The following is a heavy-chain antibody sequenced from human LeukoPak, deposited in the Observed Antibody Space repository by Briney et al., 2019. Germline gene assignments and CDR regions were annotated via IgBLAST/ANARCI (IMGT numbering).Heavy chain of an antibody. CDR2: IYYSGST. CDR1: GASISSSTDY. CDR3: AGLIRPGWFDP. J-gene: IGHJ5*02. D-gene: IGHD1-14*01. Sequence: PSETLSLTCTVSGASISSSTDYWGWIRQPPGKGLEWIANIYYSGSTYYNPSLKSRVTISVGTSKNQFSLKLSSVTAADTAVYYCAGLIRPGWFDPWGQGTLVTVSS. V-gene: IGHV4-39*01.